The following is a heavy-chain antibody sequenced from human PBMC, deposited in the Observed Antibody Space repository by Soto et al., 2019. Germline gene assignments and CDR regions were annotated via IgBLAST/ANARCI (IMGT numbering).Heavy chain of an antibody. J-gene: IGHJ6*02. Sequence: SETLSLTCAVYGWSFSCYYWSWIRPPPGKGLEWIGEINHSGSTNYNPSLKSRVTISVDTSKNQFSLKLSSVTAADTAVYYCASYYDSSGLPEYYYYGMDVWGQGTTVTVS. CDR1: GWSFSCYY. V-gene: IGHV4-34*01. CDR2: INHSGST. D-gene: IGHD3-22*01. CDR3: ASYYDSSGLPEYYYYGMDV.